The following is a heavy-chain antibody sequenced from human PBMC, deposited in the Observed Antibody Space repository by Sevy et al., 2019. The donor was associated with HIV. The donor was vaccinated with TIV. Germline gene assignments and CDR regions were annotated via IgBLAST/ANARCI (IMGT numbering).Heavy chain of an antibody. J-gene: IGHJ4*02. CDR3: ARVPPCRYGFGVDY. D-gene: IGHD5-18*01. Sequence: GGSLRLSCAASGFTVSNNYMNWVRQAPGKGLEWVSVIYSDGSTYYVDSVKGRFTISRDNSKNTLFLQMNSLRADDTAVYYCARVPPCRYGFGVDYWGQGTLVTVSS. CDR2: IYSDGST. V-gene: IGHV3-53*01. CDR1: GFTVSNNY.